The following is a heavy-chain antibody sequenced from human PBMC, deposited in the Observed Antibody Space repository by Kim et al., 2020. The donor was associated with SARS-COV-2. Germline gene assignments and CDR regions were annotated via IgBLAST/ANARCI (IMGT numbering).Heavy chain of an antibody. CDR2: IYSGGST. V-gene: IGHV3-66*01. J-gene: IGHJ4*02. Sequence: GGSLRLSCAASGFTVSSNYMSWVRQAPGKGLEWVSVIYSGGSTYYADSVKGRFTVSRDNSKNTLYLQMNSLRAEDTAVYYCAREIPDLNYCTNGVCYREARDYWGQGTLVTVSS. CDR3: AREIPDLNYCTNGVCYREARDY. D-gene: IGHD2-8*01. CDR1: GFTVSSNY.